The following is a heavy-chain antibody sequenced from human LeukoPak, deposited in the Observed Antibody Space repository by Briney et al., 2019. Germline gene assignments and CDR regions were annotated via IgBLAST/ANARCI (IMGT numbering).Heavy chain of an antibody. D-gene: IGHD5-18*01. Sequence: ASVKVSCKASGYTFTGYYMHWVRQAPGQGLEWMGRINPNSGGTNYAQKFQGRVTMTRDKSISTAYLQWSSLKASDTAMYYCASGGGYSYGFDYWGQGTLVTVSS. CDR3: ASGGGYSYGFDY. J-gene: IGHJ4*02. CDR1: GYTFTGYY. V-gene: IGHV1-2*06. CDR2: INPNSGGT.